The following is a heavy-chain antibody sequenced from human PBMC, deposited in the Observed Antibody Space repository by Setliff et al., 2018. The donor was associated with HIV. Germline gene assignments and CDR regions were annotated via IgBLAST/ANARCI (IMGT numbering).Heavy chain of an antibody. CDR2: IDPNNGDT. Sequence: ASVKVSCKASGYSFTSSGVSWVRQAPGQGLEWMGWIDPNNGDTTIPRRFQGRVTMTRDTSINTAYMQLSGLRPDDAAVYYCAHNTYCSSTSCYFGYWGQGTLVTVSS. J-gene: IGHJ4*02. V-gene: IGHV1-2*02. CDR1: GYSFTSSG. CDR3: AHNTYCSSTSCYFGY. D-gene: IGHD2-2*01.